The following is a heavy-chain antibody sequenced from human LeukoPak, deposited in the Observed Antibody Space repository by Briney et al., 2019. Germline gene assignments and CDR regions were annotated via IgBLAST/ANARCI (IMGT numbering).Heavy chain of an antibody. Sequence: PSETLSLTCTVSGGSISSSSYYWGWIRQPPGKGLEWIGSIYYSGSTYYNPSLKSRVTISVDTSKNQFSLKLSSVTAADTAVYYCARHVKDQQWLVHYFDYWGQGTLVTVSS. J-gene: IGHJ4*02. CDR2: IYYSGST. CDR3: ARHVKDQQWLVHYFDY. V-gene: IGHV4-39*01. CDR1: GGSISSSSYY. D-gene: IGHD6-19*01.